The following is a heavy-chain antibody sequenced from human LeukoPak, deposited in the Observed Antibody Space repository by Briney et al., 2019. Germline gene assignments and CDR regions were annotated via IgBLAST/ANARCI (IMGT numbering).Heavy chain of an antibody. V-gene: IGHV4-4*07. J-gene: IGHJ6*03. CDR2: IYTSGST. D-gene: IGHD2-2*01. CDR3: ARGRVVGVVVPAAKDYYYMDV. Sequence: PSETLSLTCTVSGGSISSYYWSWIRQPAGKGLEWIGRIYTSGSTNYNPSLKSRVTMSVDTSKNQFSLKLSSVTAADTAVYYCARGRVVGVVVPAAKDYYYMDVWGKGTTVTISS. CDR1: GGSISSYY.